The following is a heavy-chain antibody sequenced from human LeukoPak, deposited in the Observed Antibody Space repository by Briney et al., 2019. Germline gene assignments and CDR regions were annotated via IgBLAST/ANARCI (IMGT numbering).Heavy chain of an antibody. D-gene: IGHD6-6*01. V-gene: IGHV1-2*02. Sequence: ASVKVSCKASGYIFTGYYMHWVRQAPGQGLEWMGWINPNSGDTNYAQKFQGRVTMTRDTSISTAYMELSRLRSDDTAVYYCAMRSSSSTLGYWGQGTLVTVSS. CDR3: AMRSSSSTLGY. J-gene: IGHJ4*02. CDR1: GYIFTGYY. CDR2: INPNSGDT.